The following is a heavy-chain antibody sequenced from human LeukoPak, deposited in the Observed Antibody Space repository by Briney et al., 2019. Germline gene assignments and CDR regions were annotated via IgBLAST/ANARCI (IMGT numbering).Heavy chain of an antibody. D-gene: IGHD4-17*01. V-gene: IGHV3-48*04. CDR3: ATDKMNYGWYFDL. Sequence: GGSLRLSCAASGFTFSSYSMNWVRQAPGKGLEWVSYISSSSSTIYYADSVKGRFTISRDNAKNSLYLQMNSLRAEDTAVYYCATDKMNYGWYFDLWGRGTLVTVSS. CDR1: GFTFSSYS. CDR2: ISSSSSTI. J-gene: IGHJ2*01.